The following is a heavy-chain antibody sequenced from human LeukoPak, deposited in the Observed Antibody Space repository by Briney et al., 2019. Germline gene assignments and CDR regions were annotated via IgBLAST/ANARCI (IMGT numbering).Heavy chain of an antibody. CDR2: IYPGDSNT. Sequence: GESLKISCKGSGYSFSNFWIGWVRQMPGKGLEWMGIIYPGDSNTRYSPSFQGQVTISADKSISTAYLQWSSLKASDTAMYYCVRHGLRYFDWLTSFYYFAMDVWGQGTTVSVSS. D-gene: IGHD3-9*01. J-gene: IGHJ6*02. V-gene: IGHV5-51*01. CDR3: VRHGLRYFDWLTSFYYFAMDV. CDR1: GYSFSNFW.